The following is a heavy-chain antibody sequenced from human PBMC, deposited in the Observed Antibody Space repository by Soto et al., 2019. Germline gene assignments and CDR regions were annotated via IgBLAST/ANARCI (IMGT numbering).Heavy chain of an antibody. Sequence: SETLSLTCTVSGGSISSGDYYWSWIRQPPGKGLEWIGYIYYSGSTYYNPSLKSRVTISVDTSKNQFSLKLSSVTAADTAVYYCAREGGGNFGGYYYYGMDVWGQGTTVTVSS. J-gene: IGHJ6*02. D-gene: IGHD2-21*02. CDR2: IYYSGST. V-gene: IGHV4-30-4*01. CDR1: GGSISSGDYY. CDR3: AREGGGNFGGYYYYGMDV.